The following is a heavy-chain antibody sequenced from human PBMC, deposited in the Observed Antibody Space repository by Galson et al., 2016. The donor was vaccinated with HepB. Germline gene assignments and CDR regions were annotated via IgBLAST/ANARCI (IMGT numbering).Heavy chain of an antibody. D-gene: IGHD1-1*01. CDR3: ATLYWNADDYNDMDV. CDR1: GFSFTNYW. J-gene: IGHJ6*02. Sequence: QSGAEVKKPGESLKISCKGSGFSFTNYWIGWVRQMPGKGLEWMGIIYPDDSDTRYSPSFQGQVTISADKSISTAYPQWSSLKASDTAMYYCATLYWNADDYNDMDVWGQGTTVTVSS. V-gene: IGHV5-51*03. CDR2: IYPDDSDT.